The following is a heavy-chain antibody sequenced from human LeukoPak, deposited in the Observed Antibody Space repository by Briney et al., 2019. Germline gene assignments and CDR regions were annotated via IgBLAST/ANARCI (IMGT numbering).Heavy chain of an antibody. CDR1: GGSISSSSYY. CDR3: ARASKYYAILTGYYDYYYYYMDV. CDR2: IYYSGST. Sequence: SETLSLTCTVSGGSISSSSYYWGWIRQPPEKGLEWIGSIYYSGSTYYNPSLKSRVTISVDTSKNQFSLKLSSVTAADTAVYYCARASKYYAILTGYYDYYYYYMDVWGKGTTVTVSS. J-gene: IGHJ6*03. D-gene: IGHD3-9*01. V-gene: IGHV4-39*07.